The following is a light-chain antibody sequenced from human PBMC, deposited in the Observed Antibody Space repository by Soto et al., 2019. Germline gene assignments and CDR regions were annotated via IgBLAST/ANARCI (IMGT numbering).Light chain of an antibody. CDR1: SSNIGNNY. CDR2: ENN. J-gene: IGLJ3*02. CDR3: GTWDSSLSSWV. Sequence: QSALPQPPSVSAAPGQKVTISCSGSSSNIGNNYVSWYQQLPGTAPKLLIYENNKRPSGIPDRFSGSKSGTSASLGITGLQTGDEADYYCGTWDSSLSSWVFGGGTKLTVL. V-gene: IGLV1-51*02.